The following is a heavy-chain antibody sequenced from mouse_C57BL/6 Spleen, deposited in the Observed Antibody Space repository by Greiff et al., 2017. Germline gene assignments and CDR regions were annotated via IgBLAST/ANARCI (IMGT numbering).Heavy chain of an antibody. V-gene: IGHV1-69*01. Sequence: QVQLQQPGAELVMPGASVKLSCKASGYTFTSYWMHWVKQRPGQGLEWIGEIDPSDRYTTYNQKFKGKTTLTVDKSSSTAYMQLISLTSEDSAVYYCASAYSCSSYFGYWCHGTTLTVSS. CDR2: IDPSDRYT. J-gene: IGHJ2*01. D-gene: IGHD1-1*01. CDR1: GYTFTSYW. CDR3: ASAYSCSSYFGY.